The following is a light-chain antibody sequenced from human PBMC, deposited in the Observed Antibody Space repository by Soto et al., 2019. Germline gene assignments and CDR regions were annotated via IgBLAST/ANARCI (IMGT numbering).Light chain of an antibody. CDR1: QSVGSY. J-gene: IGKJ4*01. CDR2: DAS. CDR3: QQRSDWPST. V-gene: IGKV3-11*01. Sequence: EIVLTQSPATLSLSPGDRATLSCRASQSVGSYLAWYQQRPGQAPRLLIYDASNRATGIPARFSGSGSGTDFTLTISSLEPEDFAVYYCQQRSDWPSTFGGATKVAIK.